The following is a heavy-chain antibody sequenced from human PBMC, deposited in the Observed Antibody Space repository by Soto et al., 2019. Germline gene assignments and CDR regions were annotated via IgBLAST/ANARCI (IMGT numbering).Heavy chain of an antibody. D-gene: IGHD3-3*01. Sequence: PGGSMILSCAASGFTFSSYWMSWVRKTPGKGLEWVDNIKQDGSEKYYVDSVKGRFTISRDNAKNSLYLQMNSLRAEDTAVYYCARDPHSYYDFWSGYSQDYYMDVWGKGTTVTVSS. CDR3: ARDPHSYYDFWSGYSQDYYMDV. J-gene: IGHJ6*03. CDR1: GFTFSSYW. CDR2: IKQDGSEK. V-gene: IGHV3-7*01.